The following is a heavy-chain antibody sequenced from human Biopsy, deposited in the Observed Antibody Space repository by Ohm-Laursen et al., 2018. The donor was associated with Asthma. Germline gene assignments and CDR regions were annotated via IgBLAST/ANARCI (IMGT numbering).Heavy chain of an antibody. CDR2: MSGSATST. V-gene: IGHV3-23*01. CDR3: ARDVSAAPSTVVVTAADC. D-gene: IGHD2-21*02. CDR1: GFTFSNYA. Sequence: SLRLSCAAFGFTFSNYALSWVRQTPGKGLEWVSSMSGSATSTYYADSVKGRFTISRDNPRSTLYLQMNSLRAEDTAIYYCARDVSAAPSTVVVTAADCWGQGTLVTVSA. J-gene: IGHJ4*02.